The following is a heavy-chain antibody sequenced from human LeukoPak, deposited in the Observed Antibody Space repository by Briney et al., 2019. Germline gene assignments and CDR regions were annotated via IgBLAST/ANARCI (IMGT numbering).Heavy chain of an antibody. CDR1: GGSISSSSYY. D-gene: IGHD3-16*02. J-gene: IGHJ4*02. CDR3: ARQRPYDYVWGSYRQPVYFDY. CDR2: IYYSGST. Sequence: PSETLSLTCTVYGGSISSSSYYWGWIRQPPGKGLEWIASIYYSGSTYYNPSLQSRVTISVDMSKNQFSLKLSSVTAADTAVYYCARQRPYDYVWGSYRQPVYFDYWGQGTLVTVSS. V-gene: IGHV4-39*01.